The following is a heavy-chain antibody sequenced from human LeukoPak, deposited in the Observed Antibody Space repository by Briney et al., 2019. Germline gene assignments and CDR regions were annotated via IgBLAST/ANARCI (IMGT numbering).Heavy chain of an antibody. J-gene: IGHJ4*02. D-gene: IGHD1-26*01. V-gene: IGHV1-69*04. Sequence: EASVKVSCKASGGTFSSYAISWVRQAPGQGLEWMGRIIPILGIANYAQKFQGRVTITADKSTSTAYMELSSLRSEDTAVYYCARLGGVGATDDYWGQGTLVTVSS. CDR3: ARLGGVGATDDY. CDR1: GGTFSSYA. CDR2: IIPILGIA.